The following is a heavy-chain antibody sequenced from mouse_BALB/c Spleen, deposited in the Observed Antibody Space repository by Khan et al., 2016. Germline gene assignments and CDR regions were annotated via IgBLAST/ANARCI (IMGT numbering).Heavy chain of an antibody. Sequence: VELVESGPGLVAPSQSLSITCTVSGFSLTNSGVHWIRQPPGKGLEWLGVIWPGGSTDYNSALMSRLSITKDNSQNQVFLKMISLQTDDTAMYYCDRDGQEYDAWFASWGQGTLVIVSA. CDR1: GFSLTNSG. V-gene: IGHV2-9*02. D-gene: IGHD2-14*01. CDR2: IWPGGST. CDR3: DRDGQEYDAWFAS. J-gene: IGHJ3*01.